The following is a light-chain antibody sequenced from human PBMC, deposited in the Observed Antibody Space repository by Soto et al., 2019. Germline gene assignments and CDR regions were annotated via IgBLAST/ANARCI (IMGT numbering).Light chain of an antibody. J-gene: IGLJ3*02. CDR1: SGHSSYA. Sequence: QPVLTQSPSASASLGSSVKLTCTLSSGHSSYAIAWHQQQPEKGPRYLMKLNRYGSHSKQDGIPVGFSGSSSGAERYLTRSSLQSEDEADYYCQTWGRGPWVFGVGITLTVL. CDR2: LNRYGSH. CDR3: QTWGRGPWV. V-gene: IGLV4-69*01.